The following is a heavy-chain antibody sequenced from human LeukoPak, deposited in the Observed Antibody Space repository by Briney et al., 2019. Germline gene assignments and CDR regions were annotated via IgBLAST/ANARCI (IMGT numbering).Heavy chain of an antibody. D-gene: IGHD2-21*01. CDR3: ARTPAYYGGRNLRWFDY. CDR1: GYTFKSHW. J-gene: IGHJ5*01. Sequence: GESPKIPCKGPGYTFKSHWLALVRQGPGKGLEWMGIIYGGESDTRYSPSFEGQATISADKSIKTAYLQLSLLQDSDTAMYYCARTPAYYGGRNLRWFDYWGQGTLVTVSS. V-gene: IGHV5-51*01. CDR2: IYGGESDT.